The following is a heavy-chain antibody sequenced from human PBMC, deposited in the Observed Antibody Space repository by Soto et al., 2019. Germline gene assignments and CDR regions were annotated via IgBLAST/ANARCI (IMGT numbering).Heavy chain of an antibody. CDR3: ARAPRGFSAYDASLQIDS. J-gene: IGHJ4*02. CDR2: ISNDGSDK. V-gene: IGHV3-30*03. D-gene: IGHD5-12*01. CDR1: ESTFSNSG. Sequence: QVQLMESGGGVVQPGRSLRLSCAASESTFSNSGMHWVRQAPGKGLKWVAVISNDGSDKYYADSVKGRFTISRENSKKTLFLQMNSLRPEDTAVYYCARAPRGFSAYDASLQIDSWGQGTLVTVSS.